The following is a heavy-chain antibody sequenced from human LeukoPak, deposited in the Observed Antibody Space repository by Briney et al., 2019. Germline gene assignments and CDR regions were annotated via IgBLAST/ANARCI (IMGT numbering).Heavy chain of an antibody. V-gene: IGHV4-61*01. Sequence: SETLSLTCTVSGGSISSSSYYWSCIRQPPGKGLECIGYIYYSGSTNYNPSLKSRVTISIDTSKNQFSLKLSSVTAADTAVYYCARGRLTLPAAIIDWFDPWGQGTLVTVSS. CDR2: IYYSGST. CDR3: ARGRLTLPAAIIDWFDP. D-gene: IGHD2-2*02. CDR1: GGSISSSSYY. J-gene: IGHJ5*02.